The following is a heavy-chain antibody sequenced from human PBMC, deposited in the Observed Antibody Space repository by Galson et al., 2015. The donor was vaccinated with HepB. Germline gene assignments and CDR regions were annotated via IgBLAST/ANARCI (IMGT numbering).Heavy chain of an antibody. CDR3: AKENHYDILTGKNYYYGMDV. CDR1: GFTFSSYG. V-gene: IGHV3-30*18. D-gene: IGHD3-9*01. Sequence: SLRLSCAASGFTFSSYGMHWVRQAPGKGLEWVAVISYDGGNKYYADSVKGRFTISRDNSKNTLYLQMNSLRAEDTAVYYCAKENHYDILTGKNYYYGMDVWGQGTTVTVSS. CDR2: ISYDGGNK. J-gene: IGHJ6*02.